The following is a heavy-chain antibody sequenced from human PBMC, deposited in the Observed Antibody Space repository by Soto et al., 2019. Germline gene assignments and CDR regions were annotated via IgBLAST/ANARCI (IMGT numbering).Heavy chain of an antibody. D-gene: IGHD1-26*01. J-gene: IGHJ3*02. CDR2: ISSSSSYI. Sequence: GGSLRLSCAASGFTFSSYSMNWVRQAPGKGLEWVSSISSSSSYIYYADSVKGRFTISRDNAKNSLYLQMNSLRAEDTAVYYCARDKGIVGAARLYDIWGQGTMVTVSS. V-gene: IGHV3-21*01. CDR3: ARDKGIVGAARLYDI. CDR1: GFTFSSYS.